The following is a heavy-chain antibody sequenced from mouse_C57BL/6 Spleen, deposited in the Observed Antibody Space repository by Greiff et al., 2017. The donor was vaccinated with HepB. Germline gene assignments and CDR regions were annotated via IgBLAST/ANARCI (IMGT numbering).Heavy chain of an antibody. J-gene: IGHJ3*01. CDR2: IRLKSDNYAT. CDR1: GFTFSNYW. CDR3: TLYSNYEGWFAY. D-gene: IGHD2-5*01. Sequence: EVMLVESGGGLVQPGGSMKLSCVASGFTFSNYWMNWVRQSPEKGLEWVAQIRLKSDNYATHYAESVKGRFTISRDDSKSSVYLQMNNLRAEDTGIYYCTLYSNYEGWFAYWGQGTLVTVSA. V-gene: IGHV6-3*01.